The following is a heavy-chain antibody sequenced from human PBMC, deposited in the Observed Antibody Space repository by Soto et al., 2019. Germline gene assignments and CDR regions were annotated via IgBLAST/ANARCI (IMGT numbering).Heavy chain of an antibody. CDR3: ARDKISNYYYGMDV. CDR2: ISAYNGNT. J-gene: IGHJ6*02. D-gene: IGHD6-13*01. V-gene: IGHV1-18*01. CDR1: GYTFTSYG. Sequence: ASVKVSCKASGYTFTSYGISWVRQAPGQGLEWMGWISAYNGNTNYAQKLQGRVTMTTDTSTSTAYMELRSLRSDDTAVYYWARDKISNYYYGMDVWGQGTTVTVSS.